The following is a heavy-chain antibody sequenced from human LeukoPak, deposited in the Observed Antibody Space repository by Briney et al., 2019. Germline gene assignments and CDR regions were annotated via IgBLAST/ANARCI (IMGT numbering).Heavy chain of an antibody. V-gene: IGHV3-74*01. J-gene: IGHJ4*02. CDR3: ARDDGDGYIHYFDY. CDR1: GFPFRSYW. D-gene: IGHD5-24*01. Sequence: PGGSLRLSCTASGFPFRSYWMHWVRHAPGKGLVWVSGINSDERIKKTADSVKGRFTISRDNAKNTLYLQMNSLRADDTAVYYCARDDGDGYIHYFDYWGQGTLVTVSS. CDR2: INSDERIK.